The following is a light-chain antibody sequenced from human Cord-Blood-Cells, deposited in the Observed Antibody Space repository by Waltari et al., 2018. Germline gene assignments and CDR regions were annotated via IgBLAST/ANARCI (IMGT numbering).Light chain of an antibody. Sequence: EFVLTQSPGTLSLSPGERATLSCRASQRVSSSYLAWYQQKPGQAPRLLIYGASSGATGIPDRFSGSGSGTDFTLTISRLEPEDFAVYYCKQYGSSPFTFGPGTKVDIK. V-gene: IGKV3-20*01. CDR2: GAS. CDR3: KQYGSSPFT. CDR1: QRVSSSY. J-gene: IGKJ3*01.